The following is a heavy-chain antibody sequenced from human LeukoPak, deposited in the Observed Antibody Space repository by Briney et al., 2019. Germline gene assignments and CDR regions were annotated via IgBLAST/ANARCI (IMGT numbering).Heavy chain of an antibody. V-gene: IGHV4-30-2*01. CDR3: ARDGYYGSGPYYYGMDV. CDR1: GGSISSGGYS. J-gene: IGHJ6*02. CDR2: IYHSGSN. Sequence: SETLSLTCAVSGGSISSGGYSWSWIRQPPGKGLEWIGYIYHSGSNYYNPSLKSRVTISVDRSKNQFSLKLSSVTAADTAVYYCARDGYYGSGPYYYGMDVWGQGTTVTVSS. D-gene: IGHD3-10*01.